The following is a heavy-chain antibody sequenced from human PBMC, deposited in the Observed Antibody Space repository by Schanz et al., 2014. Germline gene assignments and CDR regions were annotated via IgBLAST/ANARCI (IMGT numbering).Heavy chain of an antibody. CDR3: ARDHTAESYYSAGPPINY. V-gene: IGHV3-48*04. Sequence: EVQLLESGGGLVQPGGSLKLTCAASGLIFSNYVMNWVRQAPGKGLEWVSYVSRSTPDIYYADSVKGRFTISRDNTKTSLFLQMNSLRAEDTAVYYCARDHTAESYYSAGPPINYWGQGTLLTVSS. D-gene: IGHD1-26*01. J-gene: IGHJ4*02. CDR2: VSRSTPDI. CDR1: GLIFSNYV.